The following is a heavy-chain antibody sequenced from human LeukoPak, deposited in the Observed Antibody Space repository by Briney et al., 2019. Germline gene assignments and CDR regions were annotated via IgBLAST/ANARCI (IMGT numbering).Heavy chain of an antibody. CDR3: ARDNSVRDEAWWFNP. V-gene: IGHV1-46*01. D-gene: IGHD5-24*01. Sequence: GASVKVSCKAFGYTFTSNYMHWVRQAPGQGPEWMGVISPSGGSTTYARKFQGRVTLTRDMSTSTDYLELSSLRSEDTAVYYCARDNSVRDEAWWFNPWGRGTLVTVSS. CDR2: ISPSGGST. CDR1: GYTFTSNY. J-gene: IGHJ5*02.